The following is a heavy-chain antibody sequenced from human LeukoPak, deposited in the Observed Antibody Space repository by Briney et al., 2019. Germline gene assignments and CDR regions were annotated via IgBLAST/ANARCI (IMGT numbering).Heavy chain of an antibody. Sequence: GGSLRLSCAASGFTFSSYGMSWVRQGPGKGLEWVSGISGSGDSTYYADSVKGRFTISRDNSKNTLYLQVNSLRAEDTAVYYCAKGGKWDVTPFDCWGQGTLVTVSS. D-gene: IGHD1-26*01. V-gene: IGHV3-23*01. CDR1: GFTFSSYG. CDR3: AKGGKWDVTPFDC. J-gene: IGHJ4*02. CDR2: ISGSGDST.